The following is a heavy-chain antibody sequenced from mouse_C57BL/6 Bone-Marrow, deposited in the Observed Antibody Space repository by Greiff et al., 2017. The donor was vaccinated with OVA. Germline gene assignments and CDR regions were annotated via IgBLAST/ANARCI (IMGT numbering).Heavy chain of an antibody. V-gene: IGHV1-50*01. CDR3: ASDGYYFSWFAY. D-gene: IGHD2-3*01. CDR2: IDPSDSYT. Sequence: QVQLKQPGAELVKPGASVKLSCKASGYTFTSYWMQWVKQRPGPGLEWIGEIDPSDSYTNYNQKFKGKATLTVDTSSSTAYMQLSSLTSEDSAVYYCASDGYYFSWFAYWGQGTLVTVSA. J-gene: IGHJ3*01. CDR1: GYTFTSYW.